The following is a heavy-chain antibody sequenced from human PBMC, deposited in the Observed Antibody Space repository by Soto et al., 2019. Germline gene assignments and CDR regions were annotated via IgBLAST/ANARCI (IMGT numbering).Heavy chain of an antibody. Sequence: GGSLRLPCAASGLTFSRYAMSWVRQATGKGQEWVSAISGSGSSTDYADSLRGRFTISRDNSKNTLYLQMNSLRAEDTALYYCAKHGYCSGGGCYTDAFDIWGQGTMVTVSS. J-gene: IGHJ3*02. D-gene: IGHD2-15*01. CDR2: ISGSGSST. V-gene: IGHV3-23*01. CDR3: AKHGYCSGGGCYTDAFDI. CDR1: GLTFSRYA.